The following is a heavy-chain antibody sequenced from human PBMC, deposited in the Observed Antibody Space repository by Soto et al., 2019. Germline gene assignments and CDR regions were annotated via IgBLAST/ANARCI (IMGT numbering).Heavy chain of an antibody. Sequence: GGSLRLSCTASGFIFDTHSMNWVRQAPGKGLEWVALIRSSGDTFYAESVKGRFTISRDNSKNTLYLQMNSLRAEDTAVYYCARDRGYSYGNYFDYWGQGTLVTVSS. J-gene: IGHJ4*02. V-gene: IGHV3-66*03. D-gene: IGHD5-18*01. CDR3: ARDRGYSYGNYFDY. CDR2: IRSSGDT. CDR1: GFIFDTHS.